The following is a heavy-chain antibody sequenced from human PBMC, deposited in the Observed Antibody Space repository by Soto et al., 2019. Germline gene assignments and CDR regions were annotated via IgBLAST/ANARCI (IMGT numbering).Heavy chain of an antibody. CDR1: GYTFTGYY. D-gene: IGHD2-15*01. CDR3: ARGGGYCSGGSWWTNAFDI. J-gene: IGHJ3*02. CDR2: INPNSGGT. V-gene: IGHV1-2*04. Sequence: QVQLVQSGAEVKKPGASVKVSCKASGYTFTGYYMLWVRQAPGQGLEWMGWINPNSGGTNYAQKFQGWVNMTRDTSISTAYMELSRLRSDGTAVYYCARGGGYCSGGSWWTNAFDIWGPGTMVTVSS.